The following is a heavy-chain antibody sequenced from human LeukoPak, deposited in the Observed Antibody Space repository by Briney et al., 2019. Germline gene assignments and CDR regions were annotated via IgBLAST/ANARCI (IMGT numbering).Heavy chain of an antibody. CDR2: ISGSGRST. J-gene: IGHJ4*02. CDR1: GFTFSSSA. Sequence: GGSLRLSCAASGFTFSSSAMSWVRQAPGKGLVWVSAISGSGRSTYYADSVNGRFTISRDNSKNTLYLQMNSLRAEDTAVYYCARDLGGTTGTTYWGQGTLVTVSS. CDR3: ARDLGGTTGTTY. V-gene: IGHV3-23*01. D-gene: IGHD1-1*01.